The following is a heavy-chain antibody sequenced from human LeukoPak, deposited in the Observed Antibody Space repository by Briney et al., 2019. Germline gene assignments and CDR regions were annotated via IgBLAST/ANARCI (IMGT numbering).Heavy chain of an antibody. J-gene: IGHJ4*02. D-gene: IGHD3-22*01. V-gene: IGHV4-59*01. Sequence: SETLSLTCTVSGGSMSTYYWSWIRQPPGKGLEWIGYIYYSGSTNYNPSLKSRVIISVDTSKNQFSLKLSSVTAADTAVYSCAREHSYYDSSGYYYGSGYFDYWGQGTLVTVSS. CDR3: AREHSYYDSSGYYYGSGYFDY. CDR2: IYYSGST. CDR1: GGSMSTYY.